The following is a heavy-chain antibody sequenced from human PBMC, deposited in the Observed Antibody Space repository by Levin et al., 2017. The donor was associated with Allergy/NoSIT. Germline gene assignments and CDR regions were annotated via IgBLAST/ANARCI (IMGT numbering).Heavy chain of an antibody. D-gene: IGHD6-13*01. CDR3: ARHSGYSTSFDFKF. CDR2: LEGITTIYSTGRP. Sequence: SETLSLTCTVSGGSITSSSYYWGWIRQPPGKGLEWIGSLEGITTIYSTGRPSYNPSLKSRVTISIDTSKNQFSLQLNSVTAADSAIYYCARHSGYSTSFDFKFWGQGTLVTVSS. CDR1: GGSITSSSYY. J-gene: IGHJ4*02. V-gene: IGHV4-39*01.